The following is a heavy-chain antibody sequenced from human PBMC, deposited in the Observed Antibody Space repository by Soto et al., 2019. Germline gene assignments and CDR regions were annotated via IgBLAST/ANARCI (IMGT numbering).Heavy chain of an antibody. D-gene: IGHD3-22*01. CDR1: GFTFSSYG. Sequence: PGGSLRLSCAASGFTFSSYGMHWVRQAPGKGLEWVAVISYDGSNKYYADSVKGRFTISRDNSKNTLYLQMNSLRAEDTAVYYCAKTYYYDSSGYYYSMSYWYFDLWGRGTLVTVSS. J-gene: IGHJ2*01. CDR3: AKTYYYDSSGYYYSMSYWYFDL. V-gene: IGHV3-30*18. CDR2: ISYDGSNK.